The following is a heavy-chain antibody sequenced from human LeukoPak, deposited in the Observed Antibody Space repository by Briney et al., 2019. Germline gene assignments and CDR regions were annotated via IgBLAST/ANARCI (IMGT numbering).Heavy chain of an antibody. CDR3: ARGYFDSRGYSSPFDF. D-gene: IGHD3-22*01. CDR1: GGSISSSSYY. Sequence: PSETLSLTFTVSGGSISSSSYYWGWIRQPPGKGLEWIGSIYYSGSTYYNPSLKSRVTISVDTSKNQFSLKLSSVTAADTAVYYCARGYFDSRGYSSPFDFWGRGTLVTVSS. J-gene: IGHJ4*02. V-gene: IGHV4-39*07. CDR2: IYYSGST.